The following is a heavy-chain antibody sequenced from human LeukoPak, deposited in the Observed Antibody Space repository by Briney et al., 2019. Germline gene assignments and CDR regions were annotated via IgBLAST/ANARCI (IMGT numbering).Heavy chain of an antibody. V-gene: IGHV4-59*12. CDR1: GGSINNYW. Sequence: SETLSLTCTVSGGSINNYWWSWIRQPPGKGLEWIGYIYYTGSTNYNPSLKSRVTMSVDTSKNQFSLKLSSVTAADTAVYYCARSSSSSWYTPYYFDYWGQGTLVTVSS. J-gene: IGHJ4*02. D-gene: IGHD6-13*01. CDR3: ARSSSSSWYTPYYFDY. CDR2: IYYTGST.